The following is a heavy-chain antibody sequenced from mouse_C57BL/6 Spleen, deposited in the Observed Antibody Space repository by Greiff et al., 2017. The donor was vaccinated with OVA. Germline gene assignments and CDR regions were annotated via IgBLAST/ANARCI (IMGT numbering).Heavy chain of an antibody. D-gene: IGHD1-1*01. CDR2: IDPYDSYT. CDR1: GYTFTSYW. V-gene: IGHV1-69*01. CDR3: ARRDYGTLFAY. J-gene: IGHJ3*01. Sequence: QVQLQQPGAELVMPGASVKLSCKASGYTFTSYWMHWVKQRPGQGLEWIGEIDPYDSYTNYNQKFKGKSTLTVDKSSSTAYMQLSSLTSEDSAVYYCARRDYGTLFAYWGQGTLVTVSA.